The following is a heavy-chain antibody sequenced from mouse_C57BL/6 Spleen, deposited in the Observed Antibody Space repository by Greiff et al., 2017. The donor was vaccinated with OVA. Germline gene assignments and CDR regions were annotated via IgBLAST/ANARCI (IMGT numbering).Heavy chain of an antibody. Sequence: FHLQQSGPALAIPVASVQLSCKASGYTFTSYTMHWVKQRPGQGLEWIGYINPSSGYTKYNQKFKDKATLTADKSSSTAYMQLSSLTSEDSAVYYCARDLDFDYWGQGTTLTVSS. CDR3: ARDLDFDY. V-gene: IGHV1-4*01. CDR2: INPSSGYT. J-gene: IGHJ2*01. CDR1: GYTFTSYT.